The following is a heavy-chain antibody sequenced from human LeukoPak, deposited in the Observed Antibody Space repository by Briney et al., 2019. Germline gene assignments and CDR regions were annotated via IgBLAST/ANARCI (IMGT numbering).Heavy chain of an antibody. CDR3: ARDRGEKNGYPFDY. CDR1: GFTFSSYW. CDR2: INTDGSST. D-gene: IGHD5-24*01. J-gene: IGHJ4*02. V-gene: IGHV3-74*01. Sequence: GGSLRLSCAASGFTFSSYWMHWVRQAPGKGLVWVSRINTDGSSTCYADSVKGRFTISRDNAKNTLYLQMNSLRAEDTAVYYCARDRGEKNGYPFDYWGQGTLVTVSS.